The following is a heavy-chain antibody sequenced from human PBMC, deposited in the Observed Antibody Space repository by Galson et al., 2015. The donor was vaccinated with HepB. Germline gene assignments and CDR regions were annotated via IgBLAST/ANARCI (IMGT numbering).Heavy chain of an antibody. D-gene: IGHD5-24*01. CDR3: ARHGDGYNADGFDY. J-gene: IGHJ4*02. Sequence: QSGEAVKKPGESLRISCTGSGYSFTSYWISWVLQMPGKGLEWMGRIDPSDSYTNYSPSFQGHVTISADKSISTAYLQWSSLKASDTAMYYCARHGDGYNADGFDYWGQGTLVTVSS. V-gene: IGHV5-10-1*01. CDR1: GYSFTSYW. CDR2: IDPSDSYT.